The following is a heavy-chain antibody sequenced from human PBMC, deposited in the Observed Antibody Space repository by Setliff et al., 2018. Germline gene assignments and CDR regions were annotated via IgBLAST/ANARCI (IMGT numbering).Heavy chain of an antibody. D-gene: IGHD3-16*01. J-gene: IGHJ6*03. CDR1: GYTFSTYA. Sequence: ASVKVSCKGSGYTFSTYAIIWMRQAPGQGLEWMGWINTNTGNPSYAQGFTGRLVFSLDTSVSTTYLQLSSLKAADTAVYYCARSSRFGTTLYRGSYYMDVWGKGTTVTVSS. V-gene: IGHV7-4-1*02. CDR2: INTNTGNP. CDR3: ARSSRFGTTLYRGSYYMDV.